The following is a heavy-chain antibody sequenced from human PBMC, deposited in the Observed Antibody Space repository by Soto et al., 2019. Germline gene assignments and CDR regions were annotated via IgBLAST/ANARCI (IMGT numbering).Heavy chain of an antibody. CDR1: GGSFSGYY. CDR3: ARGRGDGYNQDWYFNL. J-gene: IGHJ2*01. D-gene: IGHD3-10*01. CDR2: INHSGST. Sequence: QVHLQQWGAGLLKPSETLSLTCAVYGGSFSGYYWNWIRQPPGKGLDWIGEINHSGSTNYNPSLKSRVTISLGTSNNQFSLKLTSVTAADTAVYYCARGRGDGYNQDWYFNLWGRATLVTVSS. V-gene: IGHV4-34*01.